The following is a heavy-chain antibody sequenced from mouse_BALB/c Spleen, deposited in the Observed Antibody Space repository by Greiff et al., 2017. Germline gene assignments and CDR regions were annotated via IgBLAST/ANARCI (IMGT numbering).Heavy chain of an antibody. D-gene: IGHD1-1*01. V-gene: IGHV1S34*01. CDR1: GYSFTGYY. CDR2: ISCYNGAT. CDR3: ESDDSSSYKYYAMDY. J-gene: IGHJ4*01. Sequence: LVKPGASVKISCKASGYSFTGYYMHWVKQSHGKSLEWIGYISCYNGATSYNQKFKGKATFTVDTSSSTAYMQFNSLTSVDSAVYSCESDDSSSYKYYAMDYWGQGTSVTVSS.